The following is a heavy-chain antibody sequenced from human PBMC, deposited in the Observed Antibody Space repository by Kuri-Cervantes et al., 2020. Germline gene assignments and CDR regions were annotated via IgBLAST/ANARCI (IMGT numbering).Heavy chain of an antibody. CDR2: ISAYNGDT. V-gene: IGHV1-18*01. J-gene: IGHJ4*02. D-gene: IGHD3-3*01. CDR1: GYTFVGYG. Sequence: ASVSVSPKVSGYTFVGYGISWVRQAPGQGLEWMGWISAYNGDTNYTQKLQGRVTLTTETSTSTAYMELRSLRSDDTAVYYCARVQDFWSGYYSFDYWGQGTLVTVSS. CDR3: ARVQDFWSGYYSFDY.